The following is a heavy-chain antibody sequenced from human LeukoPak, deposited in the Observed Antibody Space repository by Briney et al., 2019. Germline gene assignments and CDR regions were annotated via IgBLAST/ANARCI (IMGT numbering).Heavy chain of an antibody. D-gene: IGHD6-19*01. CDR2: IKQDGSEK. V-gene: IGHV3-7*01. Sequence: GGSLRLSCSASGFTFSSYWMSWVRQAPGKGLEWVANIKQDGSEKYYVDSVKGRFTISRDNAKNSLYLQMNSLRAEDTAVYYCARGGQWLVRGFDYWGQGTLVTVSS. CDR1: GFTFSSYW. J-gene: IGHJ4*02. CDR3: ARGGQWLVRGFDY.